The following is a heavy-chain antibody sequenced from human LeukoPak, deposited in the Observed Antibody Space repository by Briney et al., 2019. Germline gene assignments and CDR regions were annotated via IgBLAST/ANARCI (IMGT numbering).Heavy chain of an antibody. CDR1: GFTFSSYA. V-gene: IGHV3-23*01. Sequence: GGSLRLSCAASGFTFSSYAMSWVRQAPGKGLEWVSAISGSGGSTYYADSVKGRFTISRDNSKNTLHLQMNSLRAEDTAVYYCAKGDGDYVFFDYWGQGTLVTVSS. CDR3: AKGDGDYVFFDY. D-gene: IGHD4-17*01. CDR2: ISGSGGST. J-gene: IGHJ4*02.